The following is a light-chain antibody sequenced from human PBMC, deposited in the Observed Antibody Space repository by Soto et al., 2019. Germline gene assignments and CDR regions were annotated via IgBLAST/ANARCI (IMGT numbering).Light chain of an antibody. V-gene: IGKV1-33*01. CDR2: GAS. CDR3: QQYDNLPLT. J-gene: IGKJ5*01. Sequence: DIQMTQSPSSLSASVGDRVTIICQASQDINIYLNWYQQKPGKAPKLLIYGASSLETGVPSRFSGSGSGTNFTFPISSLQPDDFATYYCQQYDNLPLTFGQGTRLDIK. CDR1: QDINIY.